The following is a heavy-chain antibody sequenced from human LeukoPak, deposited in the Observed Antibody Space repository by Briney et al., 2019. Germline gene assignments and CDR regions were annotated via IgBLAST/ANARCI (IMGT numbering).Heavy chain of an antibody. CDR3: ARAGYSYGTGYYFDY. Sequence: SETLSLTCTVSGGSISSYYWSWIRLPPGKGLEWIGYIYYTGATYYNPSLKSRVTISLDTSKNQFSLKLSSVTAADAAVYYCARAGYSYGTGYYFDYWGQGALVTVSS. D-gene: IGHD5-18*01. V-gene: IGHV4-59*01. J-gene: IGHJ4*02. CDR1: GGSISSYY. CDR2: IYYTGAT.